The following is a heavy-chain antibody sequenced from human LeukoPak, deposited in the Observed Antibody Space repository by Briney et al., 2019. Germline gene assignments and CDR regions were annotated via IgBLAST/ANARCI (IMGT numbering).Heavy chain of an antibody. CDR3: ARYGLSSGCHAAARSSDAFDI. CDR1: GGSISSYY. Sequence: SETLSLTCTVSGGSISSYYWSWIRQPPGKGLEWIGYIYYSGSTNYNPSLRSRVTISVDTSKNQFSLKLSSVTAADTAVYYCARYGLSSGCHAAARSSDAFDIWGQGTMVTVSS. D-gene: IGHD3-22*01. CDR2: IYYSGST. J-gene: IGHJ3*02. V-gene: IGHV4-59*08.